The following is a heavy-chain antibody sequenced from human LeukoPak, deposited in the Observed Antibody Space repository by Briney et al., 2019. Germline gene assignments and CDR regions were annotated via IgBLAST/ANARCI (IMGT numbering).Heavy chain of an antibody. CDR1: GGSISSSSYY. CDR3: AQSGGIPHWSDP. D-gene: IGHD1-26*01. V-gene: IGHV4-39*07. CDR2: IYYSGST. Sequence: SETLSLTCTVSGGSISSSSYYWGWIRQPPGKGLEWIGSIYYSGSTYYNPSLKSRVTISVDTSKNQFSLKLSSVTAADTAVYYCAQSGGIPHWSDPWGQGTLVTVFS. J-gene: IGHJ5*02.